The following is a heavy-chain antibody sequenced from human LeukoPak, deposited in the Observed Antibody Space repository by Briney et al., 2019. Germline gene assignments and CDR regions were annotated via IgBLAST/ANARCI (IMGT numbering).Heavy chain of an antibody. V-gene: IGHV4-59*08. CDR2: IYYSGST. D-gene: IGHD3-3*01. Sequence: KASETLSLTCTVSGGSISSYYWSWIRQPPGKGLEWIGYIYYSGSTNYNPSLKSRVTISVDTSKNQFSLKLSSVTAADTAVYYCARHHDFWSGRVSSWFDPWGQGTLVTVSS. J-gene: IGHJ5*02. CDR3: ARHHDFWSGRVSSWFDP. CDR1: GGSISSYY.